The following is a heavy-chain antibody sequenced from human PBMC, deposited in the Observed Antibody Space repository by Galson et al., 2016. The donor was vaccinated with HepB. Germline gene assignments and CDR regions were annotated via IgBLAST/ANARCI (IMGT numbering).Heavy chain of an antibody. J-gene: IGHJ6*02. Sequence: SVKVSCKASGYTFTSYGISWVRQAPGQGLEWMGWISAYNGNTNYAQKLQGRVTMTTDTSTSTAYMELRSLRSDDTAVYYCPRDGMDYGDYGGYYYYGMDVWGQGTTVTVSS. CDR2: ISAYNGNT. D-gene: IGHD4-17*01. CDR1: GYTFTSYG. CDR3: PRDGMDYGDYGGYYYYGMDV. V-gene: IGHV1-18*01.